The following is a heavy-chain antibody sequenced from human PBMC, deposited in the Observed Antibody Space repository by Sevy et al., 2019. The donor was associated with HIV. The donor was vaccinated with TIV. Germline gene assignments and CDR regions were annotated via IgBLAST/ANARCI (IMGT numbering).Heavy chain of an antibody. CDR2: IWYDGSNK. J-gene: IGHJ3*02. D-gene: IGHD3-10*01. Sequence: GGSLRLSCAASGFTFSSYGMHWVRQAPGKGLEWVAVIWYDGSNKYCADSVKGRFTISRDNSKNTLYLQMNSLRAEDTAVYYCARDYYGSGSPRGAFDIWGQGTMVTVSS. V-gene: IGHV3-33*01. CDR1: GFTFSSYG. CDR3: ARDYYGSGSPRGAFDI.